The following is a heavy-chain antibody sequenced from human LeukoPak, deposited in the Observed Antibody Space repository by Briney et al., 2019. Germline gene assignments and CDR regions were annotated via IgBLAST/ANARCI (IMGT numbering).Heavy chain of an antibody. D-gene: IGHD2-2*01. CDR3: ARGEGCSSTCCYGQYQSEYFQH. V-gene: IGHV5-51*01. CDR1: GYSFTSYW. CDR2: IYPGDSDT. Sequence: GESLKISCKGSGYSFTSYWIGWVRQMPGKGLEWMGIIYPGDSDTRYSPSFQGQVTISADKSISTAYLQWSSLKASDTAMYYCARGEGCSSTCCYGQYQSEYFQHWGQGTLVTVSS. J-gene: IGHJ1*01.